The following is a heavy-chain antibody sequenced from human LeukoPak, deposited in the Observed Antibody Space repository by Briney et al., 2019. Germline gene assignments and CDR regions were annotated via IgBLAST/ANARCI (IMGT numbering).Heavy chain of an antibody. J-gene: IGHJ4*02. CDR3: ARDGSSFDY. CDR2: IKGDGDAI. CDR1: GFTFSSFW. V-gene: IGHV3-7*01. D-gene: IGHD3-10*01. Sequence: GGSLRLSCAASGFTFSSFWMSWVRHATGKGLEWVANIKGDGDAIYYLGSVKGRFSISRDNAKNLLFLQMSSLTAEDTAVYYCARDGSSFDYWGQGVLVTVSS.